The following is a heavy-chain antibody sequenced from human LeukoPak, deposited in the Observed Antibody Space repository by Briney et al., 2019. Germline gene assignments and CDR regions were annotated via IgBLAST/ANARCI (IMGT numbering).Heavy chain of an antibody. Sequence: GGSLRLSCAASGFTFSSYWMSWVRQAPGKGLEWVAVISYDGRNKNYADSVKGRFTISRDNSKNTLYLQMNSLRAEDTAMYYCAKGYSGYDYAFDIWGQGTMVTVSS. CDR2: ISYDGRNK. V-gene: IGHV3-30*18. D-gene: IGHD5-12*01. J-gene: IGHJ3*02. CDR3: AKGYSGYDYAFDI. CDR1: GFTFSSYW.